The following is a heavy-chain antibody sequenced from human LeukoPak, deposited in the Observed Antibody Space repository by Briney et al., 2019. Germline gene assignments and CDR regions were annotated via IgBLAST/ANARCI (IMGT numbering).Heavy chain of an antibody. V-gene: IGHV3-23*01. CDR1: GFTFSSYW. CDR2: ISGGGGST. J-gene: IGHJ4*02. D-gene: IGHD1-26*01. Sequence: GGSLRLSCAASGFTFSSYWMNWARQAPGKGLEWVSTISGGGGSTYYADSVKGRFTISRDNSKNTLYLQVNSLRAEDTAVYYCAKGGKWDVTPFDYWGQGTPVTVSS. CDR3: AKGGKWDVTPFDY.